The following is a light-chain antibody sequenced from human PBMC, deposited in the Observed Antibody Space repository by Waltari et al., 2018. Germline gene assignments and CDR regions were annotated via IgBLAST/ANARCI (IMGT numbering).Light chain of an antibody. J-gene: IGLJ2*01. CDR1: SSDVAGYNY. CDR2: GVS. CDR3: SSYAGSNNLV. Sequence: QSALTQPPSASGSPGQSVTISCTGTSSDVAGYNYVSWYQQHPGKAPKGIIFGVSKRASGVPERFTGSKAGNTAALTVAGLQAEDEADYYCSSYAGSNNLVFGGGTKLTGL. V-gene: IGLV2-8*01.